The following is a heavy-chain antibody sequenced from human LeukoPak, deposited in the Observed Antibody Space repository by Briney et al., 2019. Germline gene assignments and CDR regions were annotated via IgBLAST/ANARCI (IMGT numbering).Heavy chain of an antibody. D-gene: IGHD3-9*01. CDR3: ASHLGGEGLDHDILTGSLDYYYYGMDV. CDR2: INHSGST. CDR1: GGSFSGYY. J-gene: IGHJ6*02. Sequence: NPSETLSLTCAVYGGSFSGYYWSWIRQPPGKGLEWIGEINHSGSTNYNPSLKSRVTISVDTSKNQFSLKLGSVTAADTAVYYRASHLGGEGLDHDILTGSLDYYYYGMDVWGQGTTVTVSS. V-gene: IGHV4-34*01.